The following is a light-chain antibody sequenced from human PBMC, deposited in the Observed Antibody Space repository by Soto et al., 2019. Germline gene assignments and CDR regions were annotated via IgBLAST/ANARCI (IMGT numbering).Light chain of an antibody. CDR2: NVG. V-gene: IGLV2-14*01. CDR1: SSDVGAYIY. J-gene: IGLJ1*01. Sequence: QSALTQPASVSGSPGQSITISCTGTSSDVGAYIYVSWYQQHPGKVPKLIIYNVGNRPSGVSNRFSGSKSGNTASLTISGLQAEDEADYYCSSYTSGDSFYFGTGTKLTVL. CDR3: SSYTSGDSFY.